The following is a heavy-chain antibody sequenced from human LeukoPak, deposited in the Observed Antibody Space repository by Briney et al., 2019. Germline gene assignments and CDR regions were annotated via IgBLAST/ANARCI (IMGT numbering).Heavy chain of an antibody. CDR1: GGTFSSYA. CDR3: ARERPTIAARSSNWFDP. Sequence: AASVKVSCKASGGTFSSYAISWVRQAPGQGLEWMGGIIPIFGTANYAQKFQGRVTITADESTSTAYMELSSLRSEDTAVYYCARERPTIAARSSNWFDPWGQGTLVTVSS. J-gene: IGHJ5*02. V-gene: IGHV1-69*13. CDR2: IIPIFGTA. D-gene: IGHD6-6*01.